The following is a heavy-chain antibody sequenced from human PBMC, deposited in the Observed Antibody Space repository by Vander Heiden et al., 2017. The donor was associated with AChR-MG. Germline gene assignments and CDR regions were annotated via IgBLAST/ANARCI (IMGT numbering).Heavy chain of an antibody. CDR2: ISSSSSDI. V-gene: IGHV3-21*01. D-gene: IGHD2-15*01. J-gene: IGHJ6*02. CDR3: ARDGLGRLDYYYGMDV. Sequence: EVQLVESGGGLVKPGGSLRLPCAASGFTFSSYSMNWVRQAPGKGLEWVSSISSSSSDIYYADSVKGRFTISRDNAKNSLYLQMNSLRAEDTAVYYCARDGLGRLDYYYGMDVWGQGTTVTVSS. CDR1: GFTFSSYS.